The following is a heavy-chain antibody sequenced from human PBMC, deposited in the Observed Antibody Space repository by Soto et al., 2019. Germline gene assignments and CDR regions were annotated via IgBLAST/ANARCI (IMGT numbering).Heavy chain of an antibody. Sequence: SETLSLTCAVSGDSINNSYWSWIRQPQGKRLEWIGNIYYTGTTTYNPSLESRVTMSVDTSRNQFSLKLNSVDAADTAVYYCAKYRRTEAEGFTLDYWGRGTLVTVSS. J-gene: IGHJ4*02. CDR1: GDSINNSY. CDR3: AKYRRTEAEGFTLDY. CDR2: IYYTGTT. V-gene: IGHV4-59*01. D-gene: IGHD6-13*01.